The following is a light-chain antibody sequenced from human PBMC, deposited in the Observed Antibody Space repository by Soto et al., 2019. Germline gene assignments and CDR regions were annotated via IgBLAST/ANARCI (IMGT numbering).Light chain of an antibody. J-gene: IGKJ1*01. CDR1: QSISSW. CDR2: DAS. V-gene: IGKV1-5*01. Sequence: DIPMTQSPSTLSASVGDRVTITCRANQSISSWLAWYQQKPGKAPKLLIYDASSLESGVPSRFSGSGSGTEFTLTISSLQPDDFATYYCQQYNTYSPKTFGQGTKVEIK. CDR3: QQYNTYSPKT.